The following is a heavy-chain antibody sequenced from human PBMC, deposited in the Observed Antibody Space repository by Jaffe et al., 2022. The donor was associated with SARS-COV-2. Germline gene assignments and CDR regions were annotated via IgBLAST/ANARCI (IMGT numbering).Heavy chain of an antibody. J-gene: IGHJ3*02. CDR3: AKGTDSDAFDI. CDR1: GFTFSSYG. Sequence: QVQLVESGGGVVQPGRSLRLSCAASGFTFSSYGMHWVRQAPGKGLEWVAVISYDGSNKYYADSVKGRFTISRDNSKNTLYLQMNSLRAEDTAVYYCAKGTDSDAFDIWGQGTMVTVSS. V-gene: IGHV3-30*18. CDR2: ISYDGSNK.